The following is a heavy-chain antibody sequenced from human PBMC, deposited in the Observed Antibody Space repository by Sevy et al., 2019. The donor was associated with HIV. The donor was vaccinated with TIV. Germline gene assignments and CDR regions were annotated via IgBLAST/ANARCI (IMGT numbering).Heavy chain of an antibody. J-gene: IGHJ6*03. CDR3: ARGSSYYYYMDV. V-gene: IGHV3-74*01. Sequence: GGSLRLSCAASGFTFSSYWMHWVRQAPGKGLVWVSRINSDGSSTSYADSVKGRFTISRDNAKNTLYLQMNSLRAEDTAVYYCARGSSYYYYMDVWGKGTTVTVSS. CDR2: INSDGSST. CDR1: GFTFSSYW.